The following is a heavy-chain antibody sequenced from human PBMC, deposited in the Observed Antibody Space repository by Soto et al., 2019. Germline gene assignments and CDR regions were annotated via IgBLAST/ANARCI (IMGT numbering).Heavy chain of an antibody. V-gene: IGHV3-33*08. CDR2: ISNGRSNK. Sequence: GGSLRLSCAASGFTLSSNNMNWVRQAPGKGLEWVAYISNGRSNKYYADSVKGRFTISRDNSKNTMYLQVNSLRAEDTAVYYCARDYSRYYGMDVWGQGTTVTVSS. CDR3: ARDYSRYYGMDV. J-gene: IGHJ6*02. D-gene: IGHD2-15*01. CDR1: GFTLSSNN.